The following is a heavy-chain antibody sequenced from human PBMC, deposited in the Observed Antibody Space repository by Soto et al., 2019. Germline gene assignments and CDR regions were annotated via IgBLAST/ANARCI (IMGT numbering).Heavy chain of an antibody. Sequence: ASVKVSCKASGYTFTGFYMHWVRQAPGQGLEGMGWINPNSGCTNYAQKFQGRVTMTRATSISTASMELSRLRSDETAVYSCPRDWYRMPGYWGQGTLVTVSS. J-gene: IGHJ4*02. CDR1: GYTFTGFY. CDR2: INPNSGCT. V-gene: IGHV1-2*02. CDR3: PRDWYRMPGY. D-gene: IGHD2-2*01.